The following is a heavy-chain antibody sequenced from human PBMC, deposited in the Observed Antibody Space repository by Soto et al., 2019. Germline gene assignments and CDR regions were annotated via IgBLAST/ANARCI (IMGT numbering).Heavy chain of an antibody. J-gene: IGHJ6*03. Sequence: PSETLSLTCTVSGGSISSSSYYWGWIRQPPGKGLEWIGSIYYSGSTYYNPSLKSRVTISVDTSKNQLSLKLSSVTAADTAVYYCARHLRYYGSGSYYYYYYYMDVWGKGTTVTVSS. D-gene: IGHD3-10*01. V-gene: IGHV4-39*01. CDR3: ARHLRYYGSGSYYYYYYYMDV. CDR2: IYYSGST. CDR1: GGSISSSSYY.